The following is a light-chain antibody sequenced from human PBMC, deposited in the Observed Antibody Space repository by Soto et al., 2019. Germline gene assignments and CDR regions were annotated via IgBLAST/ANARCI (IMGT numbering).Light chain of an antibody. J-gene: IGKJ1*01. CDR2: WAS. Sequence: DIVMTQSPASLAVSLGERAAIKCKSSQSVLVSSMNENCLGWYQQTPGQPPKLLIYWASTRASGVPDRFSGSGSGTDFTLTITTLQAEDVALYYCQQCYSPPWTFGKGTKVEIK. CDR3: QQCYSPPWT. V-gene: IGKV4-1*01. CDR1: QSVLVSSMNENC.